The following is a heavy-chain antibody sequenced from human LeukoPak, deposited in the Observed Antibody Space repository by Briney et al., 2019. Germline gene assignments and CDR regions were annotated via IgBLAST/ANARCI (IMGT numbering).Heavy chain of an antibody. Sequence: PGGSLRLSCAASGFTFSSYAMSWVRQDPGKGLEWVSGISGSGGSTYYADSVKGRFTISRDSSKNTLYLQMNSLRAEDTAVYYCAKATSHCSGGSCYSSSDYWGQGTLVTLSS. CDR1: GFTFSSYA. CDR2: ISGSGGST. D-gene: IGHD2-15*01. V-gene: IGHV3-23*01. CDR3: AKATSHCSGGSCYSSSDY. J-gene: IGHJ4*02.